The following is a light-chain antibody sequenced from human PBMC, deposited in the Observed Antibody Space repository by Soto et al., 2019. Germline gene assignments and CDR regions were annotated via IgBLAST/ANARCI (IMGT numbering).Light chain of an antibody. J-gene: IGKJ5*01. Sequence: IVLTQSPGTLSVSPGERATLSCRASQSVTSKYLAWYKQKPGQAPRLFSSGASSRAAGISDKFSGSGSGTDFTLTISRLEPEDFEVYFCHQYGTFPITFGQGTRLEIK. V-gene: IGKV3-20*01. CDR3: HQYGTFPIT. CDR1: QSVTSKY. CDR2: GAS.